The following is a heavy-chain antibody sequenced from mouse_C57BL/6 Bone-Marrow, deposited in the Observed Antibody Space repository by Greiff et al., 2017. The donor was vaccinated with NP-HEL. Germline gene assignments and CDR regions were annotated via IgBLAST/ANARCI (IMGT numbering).Heavy chain of an antibody. J-gene: IGHJ4*01. Sequence: VQLQQSGAELVKPGASVKLSCKASGYTFTSYWMQWVKQRPGQGLEWIGEIDPSDSYTNYNQKFKGKATLTVDTSSSTAYMQLSSLTSEDSAVYYCARGPYYYAMDYWGQGTSVTVSS. CDR3: ARGPYYYAMDY. V-gene: IGHV1-50*01. CDR1: GYTFTSYW. CDR2: IDPSDSYT.